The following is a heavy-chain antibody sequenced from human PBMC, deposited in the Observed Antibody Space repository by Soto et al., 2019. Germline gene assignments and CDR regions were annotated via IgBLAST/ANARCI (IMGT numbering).Heavy chain of an antibody. CDR2: ISGSGGST. CDR3: AKVALGSSWYMRDYYYGMDV. D-gene: IGHD6-13*01. V-gene: IGHV3-23*01. CDR1: GFTFSSYA. Sequence: GGSLRLSCAASGFTFSSYAMSWVRQAPGKGLEWVSAISGSGGSTYYADSVKGRFTISRDNSKNTLYLQMNSLRAEDTAVYYCAKVALGSSWYMRDYYYGMDVWGQGTTVTVSS. J-gene: IGHJ6*02.